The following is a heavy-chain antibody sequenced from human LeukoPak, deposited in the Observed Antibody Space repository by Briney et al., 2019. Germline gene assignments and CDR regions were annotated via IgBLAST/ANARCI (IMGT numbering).Heavy chain of an antibody. Sequence: SETLSLTCTVSGGSISSSSYYWGWIRQPPGKGLECIGSIYYSGSTYYNPSLKSRVTISVDTSKNQFSLKLSSVTAADTAVYYCARLGSMVRGAYYFDYWGQGTLVTVSS. V-gene: IGHV4-39*01. CDR2: IYYSGST. J-gene: IGHJ4*02. D-gene: IGHD3-10*01. CDR3: ARLGSMVRGAYYFDY. CDR1: GGSISSSSYY.